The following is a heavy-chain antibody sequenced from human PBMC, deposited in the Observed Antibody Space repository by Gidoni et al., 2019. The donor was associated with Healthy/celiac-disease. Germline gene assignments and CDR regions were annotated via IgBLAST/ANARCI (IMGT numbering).Heavy chain of an antibody. V-gene: IGHV3-7*01. CDR3: AREGGLGADDAFDI. J-gene: IGHJ3*02. CDR1: GFTFSSYW. Sequence: EVQLVESGGGLVQPGGSLRLSCAASGFTFSSYWMSWVRQAPGKGLEWVANIKQDGSEKYYVDSVKGRFAISRDNAKNSLYLQMNSLRAEDTAVYYCAREGGLGADDAFDIWGQGTMVTVSS. CDR2: IKQDGSEK. D-gene: IGHD3-10*01.